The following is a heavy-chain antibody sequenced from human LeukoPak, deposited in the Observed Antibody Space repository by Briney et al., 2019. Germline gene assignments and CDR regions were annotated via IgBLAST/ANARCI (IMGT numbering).Heavy chain of an antibody. CDR2: IYHSGST. J-gene: IGHJ4*02. Sequence: SETLSLTCAVSGGSISSSNWWSWVRQPPGKGLEWIGEIYHSGSTNYNPSLKSRVTISVDTSKNQFSLKLSSVTAADTAVYYCARSPRGYSSSWYFDYWGQGTLVTVSS. D-gene: IGHD6-13*01. CDR3: ARSPRGYSSSWYFDY. V-gene: IGHV4-4*02. CDR1: GGSISSSNW.